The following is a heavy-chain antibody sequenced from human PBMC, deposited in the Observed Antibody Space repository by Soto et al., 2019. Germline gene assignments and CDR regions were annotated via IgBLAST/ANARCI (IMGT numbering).Heavy chain of an antibody. D-gene: IGHD2-21*02. CDR1: GFTFSSYA. CDR3: AKGGGFCGGDCQYYYYYGMDV. J-gene: IGHJ6*02. V-gene: IGHV3-23*01. Sequence: GGSLRLSCAASGFTFSSYAMSWGRQAPGKGLEWVSAISGSGGSTYYADSVKGRFTISRDNSKNTLYLQMNSLRAEDTAVYYCAKGGGFCGGDCQYYYYYGMDVWGQGTTVTVSS. CDR2: ISGSGGST.